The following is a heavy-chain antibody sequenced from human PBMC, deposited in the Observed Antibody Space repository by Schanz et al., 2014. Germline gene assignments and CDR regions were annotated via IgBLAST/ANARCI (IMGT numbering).Heavy chain of an antibody. D-gene: IGHD2-2*01. CDR1: GDSISTNNFS. V-gene: IGHV4-30-2*01. J-gene: IGHJ2*01. CDR2: IFHKGNT. CDR3: ARESPWGPAGVLGYFDI. Sequence: QLQLQESGSGLVKSSQTLSLTCEVSGDSISTNNFSWSWIRQPPGKGLEWIGSIFHKGNTNYNASRKSRVTMSGDGSKNQFSLTVTSVTAADTAVYYCARESPWGPAGVLGYFDIWGRGTLVIVSS.